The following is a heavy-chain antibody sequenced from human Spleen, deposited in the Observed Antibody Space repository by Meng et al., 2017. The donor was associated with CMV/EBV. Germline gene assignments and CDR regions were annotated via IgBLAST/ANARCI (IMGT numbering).Heavy chain of an antibody. V-gene: IGHV3-20*04. CDR2: IHWNGDTT. D-gene: IGHD3-22*01. J-gene: IGHJ4*02. CDR3: ARGFDSRSYFAY. Sequence: SCAASGFTFDDFGMSWVRQAPGKGLEWVSGIHWNGDTTGYADSVKGRFTISRDNAKNSVYLQMNSLRAEDTALYYCARGFDSRSYFAYWGQGTLVTVSS. CDR1: GFTFDDFG.